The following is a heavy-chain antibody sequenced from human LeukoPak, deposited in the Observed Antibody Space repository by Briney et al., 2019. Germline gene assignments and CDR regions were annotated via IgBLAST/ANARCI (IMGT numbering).Heavy chain of an antibody. CDR3: ARGSQLGQQLAPAAY. D-gene: IGHD6-13*01. Sequence: ASVEVSCKASGYTFTDFYMHWVRQAPGRGLEWMGWIDPNSGGTKYAQEFQGRVTMTRDTSVNTAYMELSSLRSDDTAVYYCARGSQLGQQLAPAAYWGQGTLVTVSS. J-gene: IGHJ4*02. CDR2: IDPNSGGT. V-gene: IGHV1-2*02. CDR1: GYTFTDFY.